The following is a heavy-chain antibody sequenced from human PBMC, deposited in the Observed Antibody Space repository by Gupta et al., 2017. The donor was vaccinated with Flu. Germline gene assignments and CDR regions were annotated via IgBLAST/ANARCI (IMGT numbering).Heavy chain of an antibody. CDR3: SRWAYCGGDCYSAGRITWFDS. CDR1: GGSIRSSNW. V-gene: IGHV4-4*02. D-gene: IGHD2-21*02. Sequence: QVQLQESGPGLVKPSGTLSLTCAVSGGSIRSSNWWNWVRQPPGKGLEWIVEIYQSGAVGYNPSLPRLVTMSIDSSKNPFSLKIISATAAYTAVYYCSRWAYCGGDCYSAGRITWFDSWGQGTLVTVSS. J-gene: IGHJ5*01. CDR2: IYQSGAV.